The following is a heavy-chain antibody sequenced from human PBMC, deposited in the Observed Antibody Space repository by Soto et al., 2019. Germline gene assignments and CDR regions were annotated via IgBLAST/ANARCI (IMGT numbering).Heavy chain of an antibody. CDR3: ASGLITGNYIYYYYGMDV. Sequence: PSETLSLTCAVHGGSFSGYYWSWIRQPPGKGLEWIGEINHSGSTNYNPSLKSRVTISVDTSKNQFSLKLSSVTAADTAVYYCASGLITGNYIYYYYGMDVWGQGTTVTVSS. D-gene: IGHD1-20*01. V-gene: IGHV4-34*01. CDR2: INHSGST. J-gene: IGHJ6*02. CDR1: GGSFSGYY.